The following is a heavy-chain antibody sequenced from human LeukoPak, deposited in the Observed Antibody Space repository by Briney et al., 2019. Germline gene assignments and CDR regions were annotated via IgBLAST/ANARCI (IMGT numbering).Heavy chain of an antibody. CDR1: GGTFSSYA. CDR3: AREGRGGDWLLD. J-gene: IGHJ4*02. V-gene: IGHV1-69*13. Sequence: SVKVSCKASGGTFSSYAISWVRQAPGQGLEWMGGIIPIFGTANYAQKFQGRVTITADESTSTAYMELSSLRSEDTAVYYCAREGRGGDWLLDWGQGTLVTVSS. D-gene: IGHD3-9*01. CDR2: IIPIFGTA.